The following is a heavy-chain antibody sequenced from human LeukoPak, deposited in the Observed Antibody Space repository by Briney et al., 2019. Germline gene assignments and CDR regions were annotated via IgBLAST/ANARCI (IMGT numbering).Heavy chain of an antibody. CDR3: AKAYGSGSYYPDY. CDR1: GFTLSSYA. V-gene: IGHV3-23*01. Sequence: GGSLRLSCTASGFTLSSYAMSWVRQAPGKGLEWVSAISNSGGSTYYADSVKGRFTISRDNFKDILYLQMKSLRAEDTAVYHCAKAYGSGSYYPDYWGQGTLVTVSS. D-gene: IGHD3-10*01. CDR2: ISNSGGST. J-gene: IGHJ4*02.